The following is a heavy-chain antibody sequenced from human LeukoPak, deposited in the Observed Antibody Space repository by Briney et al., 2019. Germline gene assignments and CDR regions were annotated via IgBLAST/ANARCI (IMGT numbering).Heavy chain of an antibody. V-gene: IGHV3-30*18. CDR1: GGSISSSN. CDR3: AKSGDLYGMDV. D-gene: IGHD2-21*02. CDR2: ISYDGSNK. J-gene: IGHJ6*02. Sequence: LSLTCAVSGGSISSSNWWSWVRQPPGKGLEWVAVISYDGSNKYYADSVKGRFTISRDNSKNTLYLQMNSLRAEDTAVYYCAKSGDLYGMDVWGQGTTVTVSS.